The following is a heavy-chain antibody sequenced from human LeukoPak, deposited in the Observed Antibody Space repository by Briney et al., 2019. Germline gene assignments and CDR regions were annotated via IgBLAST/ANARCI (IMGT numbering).Heavy chain of an antibody. CDR1: GGTFSIYA. J-gene: IGHJ6*02. CDR2: IIPIFGTA. D-gene: IGHD3-22*01. CDR3: ATYYDSSGYYSYYYYGMDV. V-gene: IGHV1-69*01. Sequence: ASVKVSCKASGGTFSIYAISWVRQAPGQGLEWMGGIIPIFGTANYAQKFQGRVTITADESTSTAYMELSSLRSEDTAVYYCATYYDSSGYYSYYYYGMDVWGQGTTVTVSS.